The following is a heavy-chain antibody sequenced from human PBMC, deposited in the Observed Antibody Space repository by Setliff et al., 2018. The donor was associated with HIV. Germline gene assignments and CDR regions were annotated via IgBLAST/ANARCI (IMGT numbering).Heavy chain of an antibody. V-gene: IGHV3-72*01. D-gene: IGHD3-3*01. CDR2: SRDRARNYRT. CDR1: GFTFSDYH. Sequence: PGGSLRLSCAVSGFTFSDYHMDWVRQAPGRGLEWISRSRDRARNYRTQYAASVEGRFTISRDFSKNSLYLQMNSLKIEDTAVYFCTRDNGQSGYSAFDYWGQGTLVTVSS. J-gene: IGHJ4*02. CDR3: TRDNGQSGYSAFDY.